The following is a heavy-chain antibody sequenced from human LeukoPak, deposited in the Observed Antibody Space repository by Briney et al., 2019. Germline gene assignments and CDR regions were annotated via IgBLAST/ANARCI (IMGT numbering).Heavy chain of an antibody. CDR1: GGSFSGYY. D-gene: IGHD3-9*01. CDR2: INHSGST. V-gene: IGHV4-34*01. CDR3: ARVTYYDILTGYTYAFDI. J-gene: IGHJ3*02. Sequence: SETLSLTCAVYGGSFSGYYWSWIRQPPGKGLEWIGEINHSGSTNYNPSLKSRVTISVDTSKNQFSLKLSSVTAADTAVYYCARVTYYDILTGYTYAFDIWGQGTMVTVSS.